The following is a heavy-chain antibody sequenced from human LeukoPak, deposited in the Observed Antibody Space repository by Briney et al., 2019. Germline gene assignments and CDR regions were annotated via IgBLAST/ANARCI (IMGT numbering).Heavy chain of an antibody. CDR3: VRSSSSIFDY. CDR2: IYHTGST. CDR1: GGSFSGDF. D-gene: IGHD6-6*01. V-gene: IGHV4-34*01. Sequence: PSETLSLTCAVYGGSFSGDFWSWLRQSPGKGLEWIVNIYHTGSTYYNPSLKGRVTISVDTSKNQFSLKLSSVTAADTAVYYCVRSSSSIFDYWGQGTLVTVSS. J-gene: IGHJ4*02.